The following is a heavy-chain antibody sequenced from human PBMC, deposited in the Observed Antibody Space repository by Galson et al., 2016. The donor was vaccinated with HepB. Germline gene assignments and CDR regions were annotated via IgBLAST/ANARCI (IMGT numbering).Heavy chain of an antibody. CDR2: IYSSGST. V-gene: IGHV4-61*02. D-gene: IGHD5-24*01. Sequence: LSLTCTVSGGSISSGDYYWSWIRHPAGKGLEWIGRIYSSGSTHYNPSLKSRVTISVDTSKNQFSLKLNSVTAADTAVYYCARDQDGYNPYFYYYYVDVWGKGTTVTVSS. J-gene: IGHJ6*03. CDR1: GGSISSGDYY. CDR3: ARDQDGYNPYFYYYYVDV.